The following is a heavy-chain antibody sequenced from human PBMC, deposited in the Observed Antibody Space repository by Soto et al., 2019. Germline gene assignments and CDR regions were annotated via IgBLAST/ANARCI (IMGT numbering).Heavy chain of an antibody. J-gene: IGHJ5*02. CDR2: IKPDNGDT. CDR1: GYPFSKYG. CDR3: ATTYDSGFDR. V-gene: IGHV1-18*04. Sequence: QLQLVQSGAEVERPGASVRVSCKAYGYPFSKYGISWIRQAPGQGLEWMGWIKPDNGDTNYAQKFQGRVTMTTDTSSNTAYMELRSRRSDDTAVYYCATTYDSGFDRWGHGTLVSVSS. D-gene: IGHD5-12*01.